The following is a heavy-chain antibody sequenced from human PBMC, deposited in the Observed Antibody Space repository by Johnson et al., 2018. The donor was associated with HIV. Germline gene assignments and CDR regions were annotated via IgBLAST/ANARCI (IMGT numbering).Heavy chain of an antibody. D-gene: IGHD5-24*01. CDR3: ARDGPWLQSQRDAFDI. CDR1: GFTFSSYA. CDR2: ISYVGSNK. Sequence: QVQLVESGGGAVQPGKSLRLSCVVSGFTFSSYAVHWVRQAPGKGLEWVAVISYVGSNKYYADSVKGRFTISRDNSKNTLYLQMNSLRAEDTAVYDCARDGPWLQSQRDAFDIWGQGTMVTVSS. J-gene: IGHJ3*02. V-gene: IGHV3-30*04.